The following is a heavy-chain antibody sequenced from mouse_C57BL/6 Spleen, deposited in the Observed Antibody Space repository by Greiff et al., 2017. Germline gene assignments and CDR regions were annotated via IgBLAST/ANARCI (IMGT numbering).Heavy chain of an antibody. CDR2: IYPGDGDP. D-gene: IGHD2-1*01. V-gene: IGHV1-80*01. Sequence: QVQLKESGAELVKPGASVKISCKASGYAFSSYWMNWVKQRPGKGLEWIGQIYPGDGDPNYNGKFKGKATLTADKSSSTAYMQLSSLTSEDSAVYFCARAPFYDGNPDAMDYWGQGTSVTVSS. J-gene: IGHJ4*01. CDR1: GYAFSSYW. CDR3: ARAPFYDGNPDAMDY.